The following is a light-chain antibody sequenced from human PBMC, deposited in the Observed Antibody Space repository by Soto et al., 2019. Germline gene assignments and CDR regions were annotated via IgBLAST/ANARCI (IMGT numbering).Light chain of an antibody. V-gene: IGKV1-5*03. CDR1: QSIGSS. Sequence: DIQMTQSPSTLSASVGDRITITCRASQSIGSSLAWYQQKPGKAPKLLIYRASTLEDAVTSRLSGSGSGAEFSITSSSLQPDDFATYYGQEDGCYSPYTFGQGTKLEIK. CDR3: QEDGCYSPYT. CDR2: RAS. J-gene: IGKJ2*01.